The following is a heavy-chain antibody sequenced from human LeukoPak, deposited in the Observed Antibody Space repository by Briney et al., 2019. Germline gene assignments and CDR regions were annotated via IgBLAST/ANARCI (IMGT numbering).Heavy chain of an antibody. CDR2: ISYDEMYQ. CDR1: GFTFNIYG. CDR3: AKDRDYYGSGSDY. J-gene: IGHJ4*02. Sequence: GGSLRLSCAASGFTFNIYGMHWVRQAPGKGLEWVAGISYDEMYQYYADSVKGRFTISRDNSKNTLFLQMSSLSAEDTAIYYCAKDRDYYGSGSDYWGQGTLVTVSS. D-gene: IGHD3-10*01. V-gene: IGHV3-30*18.